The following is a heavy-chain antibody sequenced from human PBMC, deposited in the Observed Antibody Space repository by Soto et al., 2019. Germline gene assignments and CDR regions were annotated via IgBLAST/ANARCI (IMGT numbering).Heavy chain of an antibody. CDR1: GFTFSSYG. CDR3: ASEYCRGGSCYYYSMDV. D-gene: IGHD2-15*01. V-gene: IGHV3-33*01. CDR2: IWYDGSNK. Sequence: QVQLVESGGGVVQPGRSLRLSCAASGFTFSSYGMHWVRQAPGKGLEWVAVIWYDGSNKYYADSVKGRFTISRDNSKNTLYLQMNSMRAEDTAVYSCASEYCRGGSCYYYSMDVWGPGTTVTVSS. J-gene: IGHJ6*02.